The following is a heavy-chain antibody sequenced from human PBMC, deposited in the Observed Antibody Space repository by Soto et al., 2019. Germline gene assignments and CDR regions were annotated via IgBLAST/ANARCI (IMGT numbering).Heavy chain of an antibody. CDR3: VRLGGASTSDY. V-gene: IGHV1-3*01. CDR2: INAGNADT. D-gene: IGHD2-15*01. CDR1: GYTFTNYA. Sequence: ASVKVSCKASGYTFTNYAIHWVRQAPGQGLEWMGWINAGNADTKYSQKFQGRVTITRDTSASTAYMEVSSLRSEDTAVYYCVRLGGASTSDYWAQGTLVTVSS. J-gene: IGHJ4*02.